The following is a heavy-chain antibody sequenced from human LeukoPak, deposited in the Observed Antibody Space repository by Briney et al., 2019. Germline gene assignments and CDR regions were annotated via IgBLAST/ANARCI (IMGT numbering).Heavy chain of an antibody. Sequence: PGGSLRLSCAASGFTFNSYAMSWVRQAPGQGLEWVSAVSADGDYTYYADSVKGRFSISRDNSKNTLYLQMNSLRAEDTAVYYCAIRQVTYYYDSSGYPPLYWGQGTLVTVSS. CDR3: AIRQVTYYYDSSGYPPLY. J-gene: IGHJ4*02. CDR1: GFTFNSYA. D-gene: IGHD3-22*01. V-gene: IGHV3-23*01. CDR2: VSADGDYT.